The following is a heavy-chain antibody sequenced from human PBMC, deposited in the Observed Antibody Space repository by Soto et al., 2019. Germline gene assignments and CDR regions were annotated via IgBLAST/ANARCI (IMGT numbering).Heavy chain of an antibody. J-gene: IGHJ4*02. V-gene: IGHV3-66*01. Sequence: EVQLVESGGGLVQPGGSLRLSCAASGFTVSSNYMSWVRQAPGKGLEWVPVIYSGGSTYYADSVKGRFTISRDNSKNTLYLKMNSLRAEDTAVYYCARDLERGGSCYSDYWGQGTLVTVSS. CDR2: IYSGGST. CDR1: GFTVSSNY. CDR3: ARDLERGGSCYSDY. D-gene: IGHD2-15*01.